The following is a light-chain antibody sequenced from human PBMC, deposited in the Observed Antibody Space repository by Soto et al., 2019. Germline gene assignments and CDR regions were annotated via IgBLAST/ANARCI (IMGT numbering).Light chain of an antibody. CDR1: QSVSSN. CDR3: QQYNNWPPYA. Sequence: IVMTQSPATLSVSPGERATLSCRASQSVSSNLAWYQLRPGQAPRLLIYAASTRVTGIPARFSGSGSGTEFTLTITSLQSEDFAVYYCQQYNNWPPYAFGQGTKLDIK. J-gene: IGKJ2*01. V-gene: IGKV3-15*01. CDR2: AAS.